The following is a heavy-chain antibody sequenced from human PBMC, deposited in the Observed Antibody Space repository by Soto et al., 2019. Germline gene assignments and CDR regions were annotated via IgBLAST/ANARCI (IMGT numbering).Heavy chain of an antibody. CDR2: INHSGSI. Sequence: QVQLQQWGAGLLKPSETLSLTCAVYGGSFSGYYWSWIRQPPGKGLEWIGEINHSGSINYNPSLMSRVTILVDTSKNQFSLKLTSVTAADTAVYYCARDYYGSGSYYYWGQGTLVTVSS. CDR1: GGSFSGYY. J-gene: IGHJ4*02. D-gene: IGHD3-10*01. V-gene: IGHV4-34*01. CDR3: ARDYYGSGSYYY.